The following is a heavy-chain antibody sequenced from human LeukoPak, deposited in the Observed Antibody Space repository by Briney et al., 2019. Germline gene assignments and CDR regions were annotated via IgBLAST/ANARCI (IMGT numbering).Heavy chain of an antibody. CDR1: GFTFSNAW. D-gene: IGHD6-13*01. CDR2: VKSKTDGGTT. CDR3: TTDRRGAGLAAVGTWTFDY. J-gene: IGHJ4*02. V-gene: IGHV3-15*01. Sequence: GGSLRLSCAASGFTFSNAWMSWVRQAPGKGLEWVGRVKSKTDGGTTDYAAPVKGRFTVSRDDSKNTLYLQMNSLKTEDTAVYYCTTDRRGAGLAAVGTWTFDYWGQGTLVTVSS.